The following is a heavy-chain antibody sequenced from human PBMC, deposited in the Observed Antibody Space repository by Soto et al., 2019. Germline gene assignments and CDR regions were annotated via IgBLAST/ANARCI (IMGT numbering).Heavy chain of an antibody. CDR2: IKLDGSEE. Sequence: EVQLVESGGGLVQPGGSLRLSCTASGFSFTDHWMSWVRQAPGKGLEWVANIKLDGSEEYYVDSVKGRFTISRDDAKNSLPLQMNSLRVEDTAVYYCARLPKGEWRSHLDYWGQGSLVTVSS. CDR3: ARLPKGEWRSHLDY. D-gene: IGHD3-16*01. CDR1: GFSFTDHW. J-gene: IGHJ4*02. V-gene: IGHV3-7*01.